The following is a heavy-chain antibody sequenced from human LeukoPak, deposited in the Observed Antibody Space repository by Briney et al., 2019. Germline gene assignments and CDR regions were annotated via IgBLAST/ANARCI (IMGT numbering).Heavy chain of an antibody. D-gene: IGHD3-22*01. Sequence: SGGSLGLSCAASGFTFSSYGMHWVRQAPGKGLEWVAVISYDGSNKYYADSVKGRFTISRDNSKNTLYLQMSSLRAEDTAVYYCAKDNFAVLNYYDSSGCDYWGQGTPVTASP. J-gene: IGHJ4*02. CDR2: ISYDGSNK. V-gene: IGHV3-30*18. CDR1: GFTFSSYG. CDR3: AKDNFAVLNYYDSSGCDY.